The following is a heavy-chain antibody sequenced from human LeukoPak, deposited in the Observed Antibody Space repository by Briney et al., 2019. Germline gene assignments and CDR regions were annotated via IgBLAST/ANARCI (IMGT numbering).Heavy chain of an antibody. CDR1: GGSISSYY. V-gene: IGHV4-4*07. D-gene: IGHD6-13*01. CDR2: IYTSGST. Sequence: SETLSLTCTVSGGSISSYYWSWIRQPAGKGLGWIGRIYTSGSTNYNPSLKSRVTMSVDTSKNQFSLKLSSVTAADTAVYYCARGPSYSSSWYGGGFDYWGQGTLVTVSS. J-gene: IGHJ4*02. CDR3: ARGPSYSSSWYGGGFDY.